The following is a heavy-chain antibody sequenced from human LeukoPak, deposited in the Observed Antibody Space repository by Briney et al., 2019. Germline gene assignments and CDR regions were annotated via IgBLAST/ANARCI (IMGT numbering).Heavy chain of an antibody. CDR2: IYHSGST. D-gene: IGHD6-13*01. CDR3: AGHREGGIAAALDY. V-gene: IGHV4-30-2*01. Sequence: PSETLSLTCTVSGGSISSGGYYWSWIRQPPGKGLEWIGYIYHSGSTYYNPSLKSRVTISVDRSKNQFSLKLSSVTAADTAVYYCAGHREGGIAAALDYWGQGTLVTVSS. CDR1: GGSISSGGYY. J-gene: IGHJ4*02.